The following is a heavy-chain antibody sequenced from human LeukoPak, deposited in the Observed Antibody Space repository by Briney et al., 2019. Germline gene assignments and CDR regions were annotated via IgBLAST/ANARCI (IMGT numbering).Heavy chain of an antibody. Sequence: GASVKVSCKASGYIFTSYDINWVRQATGQGLEWMGWMNPNSGNTGYAQKFQGRVTMTRNTSISTAYMELSSLRSEDTAVYYCARGRAGGDYLYYYYGMDVWGQGTTVTVSS. CDR3: ARGRAGGDYLYYYYGMDV. CDR2: MNPNSGNT. D-gene: IGHD4-17*01. CDR1: GYIFTSYD. J-gene: IGHJ6*02. V-gene: IGHV1-8*01.